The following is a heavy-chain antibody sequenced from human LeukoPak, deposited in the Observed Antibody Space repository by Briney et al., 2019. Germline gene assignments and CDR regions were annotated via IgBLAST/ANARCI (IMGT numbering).Heavy chain of an antibody. CDR2: IYTSGSN. J-gene: IGHJ6*03. CDR3: ARQVGGSSYYYYYMDV. V-gene: IGHV4-4*09. CDR1: GGSISRYY. D-gene: IGHD1-26*01. Sequence: SETLSLTCTVSGGSISRYYWSWIRQPPGKGLEWLGYIYTSGSNNYNPSIKSRVTTSVDTSNNQFSLKMSSVTVADTAVYYCARQVGGSSYYYYYMDVWGKGTTVTVSS.